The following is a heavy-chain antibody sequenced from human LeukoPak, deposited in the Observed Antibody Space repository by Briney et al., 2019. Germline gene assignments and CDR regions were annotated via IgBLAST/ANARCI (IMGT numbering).Heavy chain of an antibody. Sequence: GGSLRLSCAASEFTFSIYDMSWVRQAPGKGLEWVSSITGSGSGTTYADSVKGRFTISRDNAKSMLYLQMNTVRAEDSALYYCARVISDLLDFDFDYWGQGTLVTVSS. CDR2: ITGSGSGT. D-gene: IGHD3-3*01. CDR3: ARVISDLLDFDFDY. J-gene: IGHJ4*02. CDR1: EFTFSIYD. V-gene: IGHV3-23*01.